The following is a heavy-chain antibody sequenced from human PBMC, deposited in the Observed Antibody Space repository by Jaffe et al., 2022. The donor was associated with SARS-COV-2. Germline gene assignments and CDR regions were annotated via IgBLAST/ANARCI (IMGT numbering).Heavy chain of an antibody. D-gene: IGHD3-22*01. J-gene: IGHJ4*02. CDR3: TTRLNYYDSRGYFGLDY. CDR1: GFTFSKAW. V-gene: IGHV3-15*01. Sequence: EVQLVESGGGLIKPGGSVRLSCVTSGFTFSKAWMNWVRQAPGKGLEWVGRIKSKTDGGTIDYTAPVNGRFTISRDDSINMTYLQMNSLKTEDTAVYYCTTRLNYYDSRGYFGLDYWGQGTLVTVSS. CDR2: IKSKTDGGTI.